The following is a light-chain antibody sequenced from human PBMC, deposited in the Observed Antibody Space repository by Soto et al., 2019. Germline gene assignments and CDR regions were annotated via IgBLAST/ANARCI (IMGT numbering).Light chain of an antibody. Sequence: EIVLTQSPGTLSLSPGERATLFCRASQSVSSNFLSWCQQKPGQAPRLPIYNASRRAAGMPDRFSGSGSRTDFTLTISRLEPEDFAVYYCQQYSTSSPRYTFGQGTKLEIK. V-gene: IGKV3-20*01. J-gene: IGKJ2*01. CDR1: QSVSSNF. CDR2: NAS. CDR3: QQYSTSSPRYT.